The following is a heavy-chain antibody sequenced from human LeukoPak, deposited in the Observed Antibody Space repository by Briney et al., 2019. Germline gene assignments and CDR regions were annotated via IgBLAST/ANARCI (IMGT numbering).Heavy chain of an antibody. J-gene: IGHJ5*02. CDR2: IYSGGST. CDR1: GFTGSSNY. CDR3: ATSFSDYYGST. Sequence: GGSLRLSCAASGFTGSSNYMSWVRQAPGKGLEWVSVIYSGGSTYYADSVKGRFTIPRDNSKNTLYLQMNSLRAEDTAIYYCATSFSDYYGSTWGQGTLVTVSS. V-gene: IGHV3-66*02. D-gene: IGHD3-10*01.